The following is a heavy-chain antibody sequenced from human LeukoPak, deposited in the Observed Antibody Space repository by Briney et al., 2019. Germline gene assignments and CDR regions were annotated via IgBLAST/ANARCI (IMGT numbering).Heavy chain of an antibody. J-gene: IGHJ3*01. CDR1: GFTFSNYW. V-gene: IGHV3-7*01. CDR2: IRGDGSLK. CDR3: ARDSGGFSSVYYDAFDF. D-gene: IGHD5/OR15-5a*01. Sequence: PGGSLGLSCAASGFTFSNYWMIWVRQAPGKGLEWVANIRGDGSLKYYVDSVKGRFTISRDNAKNSLYLQMNSLRAEDMAIYYCARDSGGFSSVYYDAFDFWGQGTVVTVSS.